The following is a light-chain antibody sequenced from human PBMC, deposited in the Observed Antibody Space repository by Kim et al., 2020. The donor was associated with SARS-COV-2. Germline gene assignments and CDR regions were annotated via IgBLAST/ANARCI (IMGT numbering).Light chain of an antibody. J-gene: IGKJ1*01. CDR3: QQYNNWRT. CDR1: QSVSSN. Sequence: SGSPGERATLACRASQSVSSNLAWYQQKPGQAPRLLIYGASTRATGIPARFSGSGSGTDFTLTISSLQSEDFAVYYCQQYNNWRTFGQGTKVDIK. CDR2: GAS. V-gene: IGKV3-15*01.